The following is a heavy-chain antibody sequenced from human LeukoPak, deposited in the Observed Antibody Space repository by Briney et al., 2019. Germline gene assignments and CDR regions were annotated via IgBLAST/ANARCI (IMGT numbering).Heavy chain of an antibody. V-gene: IGHV1-18*01. CDR3: ASLHLANYYYGMDV. J-gene: IGHJ6*02. CDR2: ISAYNGNT. Sequence: GASVKLSCKASGSTFTSYGISWVRQAPGQGLELMWWISAYNGNTNYAQKLQGRVTMTTDTSTSTAYMELRSLRSDDTAVYYCASLHLANYYYGMDVWGQGTTVTVSS. CDR1: GSTFTSYG. D-gene: IGHD3-16*01.